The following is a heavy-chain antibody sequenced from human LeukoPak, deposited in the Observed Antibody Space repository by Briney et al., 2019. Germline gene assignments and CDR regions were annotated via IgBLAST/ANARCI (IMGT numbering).Heavy chain of an antibody. CDR2: ISGDGGST. D-gene: IGHD3-9*01. V-gene: IGHV3-43*02. J-gene: IGHJ4*02. CDR1: GFTFDDYA. CDR3: AKGPRYDILTGYYSY. Sequence: GGSLRLSSAASGFTFDDYAMHWVRQAPGKGLEWVSLISGDGGSTYYADSVKGRFTISRDNSKNSLYLQMNSLRTEDTALYYCAKGPRYDILTGYYSYWGQGTLVTVSS.